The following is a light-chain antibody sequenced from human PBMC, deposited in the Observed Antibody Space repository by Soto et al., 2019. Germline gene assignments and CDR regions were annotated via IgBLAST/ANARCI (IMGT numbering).Light chain of an antibody. Sequence: DIQMTQSPSTLSASVGDRVTITCRASQSISSWLAWYQQKPGKAPKLLIYDASSLESGVPSRFSGSGSGTEFTLTISSLQPDDFATYYCKHYNSYPWTLGQGTEVEIK. J-gene: IGKJ1*01. CDR2: DAS. CDR1: QSISSW. CDR3: KHYNSYPWT. V-gene: IGKV1-5*01.